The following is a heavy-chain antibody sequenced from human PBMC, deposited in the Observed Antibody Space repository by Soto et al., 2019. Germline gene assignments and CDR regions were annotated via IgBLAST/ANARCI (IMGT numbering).Heavy chain of an antibody. CDR1: GGSISSYY. J-gene: IGHJ4*02. Sequence: SETLSLTCTVSGGSISSYYWSWIRQPPGKGLEWIGYIYYSGSTNYNPSLKSRVTISVETSKNQFSLKLSSVTAADTAVYYCARVYLRGLRDSGFDYWGQGTLVTVSS. CDR3: ARVYLRGLRDSGFDY. D-gene: IGHD4-17*01. CDR2: IYYSGST. V-gene: IGHV4-59*01.